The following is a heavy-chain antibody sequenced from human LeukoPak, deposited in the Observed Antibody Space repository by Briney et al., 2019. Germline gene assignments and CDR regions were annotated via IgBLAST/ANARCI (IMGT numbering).Heavy chain of an antibody. V-gene: IGHV1-18*01. CDR2: ISGNNDNP. J-gene: IGHJ4*02. Sequence: ASVKVSCKTSGYTFSNFGINWVRQAPGQGLEWMGWISGNNDNPNYGQKFQGRLTGTTDSSTSTAYMELRNLTFDDTAVYYCARDGTSTDDYWGQGTLVTVSS. CDR3: ARDGTSTDDY. CDR1: GYTFSNFG. D-gene: IGHD2-2*01.